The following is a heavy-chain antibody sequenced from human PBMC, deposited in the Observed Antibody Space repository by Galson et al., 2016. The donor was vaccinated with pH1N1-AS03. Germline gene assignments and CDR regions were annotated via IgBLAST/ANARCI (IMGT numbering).Heavy chain of an antibody. CDR1: GFTFRSYG. CDR3: ARSQSFYVDYFDN. CDR2: ISYDESKK. D-gene: IGHD3-10*02. Sequence: SLRLSCAASGFTFRSYGMHWVRQTSGKGLQWVAVISYDESKKLYADSVRGRSTISRDNSKNTLYLQMNSLRPEDTAVYFCARSQSFYVDYFDNWGQGTLVTVSS. J-gene: IGHJ4*02. V-gene: IGHV3-30*03.